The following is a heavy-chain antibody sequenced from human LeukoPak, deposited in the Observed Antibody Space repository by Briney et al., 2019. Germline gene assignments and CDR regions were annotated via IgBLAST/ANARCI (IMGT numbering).Heavy chain of an antibody. CDR1: GGSISSSNW. CDR3: AREHYGSGNNWFDP. Sequence: PSGTLSLTCAVSGGSISSSNWWSWVRQPPGKGLEWIGSIYHSGSTYYNPSLKSRVTISVDTSKNQFSLKLSSVTAADTAVYYCAREHYGSGNNWFDPWGQGTLVTVSS. V-gene: IGHV4-4*02. J-gene: IGHJ5*02. D-gene: IGHD3-10*01. CDR2: IYHSGST.